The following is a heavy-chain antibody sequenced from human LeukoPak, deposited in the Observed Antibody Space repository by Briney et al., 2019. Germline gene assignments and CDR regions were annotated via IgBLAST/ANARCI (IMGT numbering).Heavy chain of an antibody. CDR3: ARAGGSGSYYYYFDY. CDR1: GGSISSYY. V-gene: IGHV4-59*01. CDR2: IYYSGST. J-gene: IGHJ4*02. Sequence: NPSETLSLTCTVSGGSISSYYWSWIRQPPGKGLEWIGYIYYSGSTNYNPSLKSRVTIPVDTSKNQFSLKLSSVTAADTAVYYCARAGGSGSYYYYFDYWGQGTLVTVSS. D-gene: IGHD6-19*01.